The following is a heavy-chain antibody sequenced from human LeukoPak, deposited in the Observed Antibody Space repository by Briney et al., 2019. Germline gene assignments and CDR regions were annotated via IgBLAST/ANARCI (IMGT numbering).Heavy chain of an antibody. V-gene: IGHV4-59*08. CDR2: IYNSGST. J-gene: IGHJ5*02. CDR3: AKRDDWFDP. CDR1: GGSICNYN. Sequence: KSSETLSLTCTVSGGSICNYNWSWIRQPPGKGLEGIVYIYNSGSTNYNPSLKSRATISVDTSKNHLSLKLSSVTAADTAVYYCAKRDDWFDPWGQGTLVTVSS.